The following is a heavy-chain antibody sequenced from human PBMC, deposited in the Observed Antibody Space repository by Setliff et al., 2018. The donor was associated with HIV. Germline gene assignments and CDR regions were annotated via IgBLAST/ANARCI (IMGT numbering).Heavy chain of an antibody. Sequence: SETLSLTCTVSGGSISSDNYYWSWIRQPAGKGLEWIGRYYTSGSTNYNPSLKSRVTMSVDTSKNQFSLKLSSVTAADTAVYYCAREGKTALVTKYFDYWGQGTLVTVSS. CDR3: AREGKTALVTKYFDY. CDR2: YYTSGST. V-gene: IGHV4-61*02. D-gene: IGHD5-18*01. CDR1: GGSISSDNYY. J-gene: IGHJ4*02.